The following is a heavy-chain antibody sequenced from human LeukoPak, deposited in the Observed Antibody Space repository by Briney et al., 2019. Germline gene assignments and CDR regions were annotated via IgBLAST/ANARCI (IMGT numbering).Heavy chain of an antibody. CDR2: IWFDGAKK. V-gene: IGHV3-33*01. D-gene: IGHD6-13*01. CDR1: GFTFSSNG. Sequence: QPGGSLRLSCAASGFTFSSNGMHWVRQAPGKGPEWVAVIWFDGAKKYYADSVKGRFTISRDNSKNTLYLQMNSLRAEDTAVYYCASGSSWYLDYWGQGTLVTVSS. J-gene: IGHJ4*02. CDR3: ASGSSWYLDY.